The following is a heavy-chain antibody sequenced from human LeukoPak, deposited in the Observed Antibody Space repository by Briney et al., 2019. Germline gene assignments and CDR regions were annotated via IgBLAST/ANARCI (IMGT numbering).Heavy chain of an antibody. CDR1: GFTFSSYS. Sequence: GGSLRPSCAASGFTFSSYSMNWVRQAPEKGLEWVSYISSSSSTIYYADSVKGRFTISRDNAKNSLYLQMNSLRAEDTAVYYCARGEVVPAAIQGWFDPWGQGTLVTVSS. V-gene: IGHV3-48*04. CDR3: ARGEVVPAAIQGWFDP. J-gene: IGHJ5*02. CDR2: ISSSSSTI. D-gene: IGHD2-2*02.